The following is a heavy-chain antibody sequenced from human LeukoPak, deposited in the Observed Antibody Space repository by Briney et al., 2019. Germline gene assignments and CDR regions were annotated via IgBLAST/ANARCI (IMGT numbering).Heavy chain of an antibody. CDR1: GVSITRFY. V-gene: IGHV4-59*08. CDR2: IYNGGSSFNGGNT. CDR3: VQTTGWPGFDY. D-gene: IGHD6-19*01. J-gene: IGHJ4*02. Sequence: SETLSLTCTVSGVSITRFYWTWVRQPPGKGLEWIAYIYNGGSSFNGGNTIYDPFLKSRVTISVDKSNNQFSLNLSSVTAADTAVYFCVQTTGWPGFDYWGQGALVTVSS.